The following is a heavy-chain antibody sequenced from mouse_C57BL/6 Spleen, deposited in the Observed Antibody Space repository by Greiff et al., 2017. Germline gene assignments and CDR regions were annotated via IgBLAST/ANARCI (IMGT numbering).Heavy chain of an antibody. CDR3: ARDGYYGSSPFAY. Sequence: QVQLKQSGAELVRPGTSVKVSCKASGYAFTHYLLEWVKQRPGQGLEWLGVINPGSGGTNYNEKFKGKATLTADKSSSPAYMQLSSLTSDDSAVNFCARDGYYGSSPFAYWGQGTLVTVSA. D-gene: IGHD1-1*01. J-gene: IGHJ3*01. CDR2: INPGSGGT. V-gene: IGHV1-54*01. CDR1: GYAFTHYL.